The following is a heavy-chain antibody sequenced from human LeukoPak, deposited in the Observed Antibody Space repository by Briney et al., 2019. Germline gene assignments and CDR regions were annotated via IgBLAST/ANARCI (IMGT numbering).Heavy chain of an antibody. CDR3: AKGSVLWLRGYYYGMDV. V-gene: IGHV3-23*01. CDR1: GFIFSSYA. Sequence: GGSLRLSCAASGFIFSSYAMSWVRQAPGKGLEWVSSISGSGGSTYSADSVKGRFTISRDNSKNTLYLQMNSLRAEDTAVYYCAKGSVLWLRGYYYGMDVWGQGTTVTVSS. J-gene: IGHJ6*02. D-gene: IGHD5-12*01. CDR2: ISGSGGST.